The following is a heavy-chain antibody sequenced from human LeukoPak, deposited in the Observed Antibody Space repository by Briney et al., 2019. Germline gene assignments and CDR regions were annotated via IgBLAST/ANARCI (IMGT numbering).Heavy chain of an antibody. Sequence: SETLSLTCAVYGGSLGGYSWSWIRQPPGKGLEWIGEINHSGSTNYNPSLKSRVTISVDTSKNQFSLKLSSVTAADTAVYYCARVEDSSSWYGELDAFDIWGQGTMVTVSS. J-gene: IGHJ3*02. V-gene: IGHV4-34*01. CDR2: INHSGST. D-gene: IGHD6-13*01. CDR3: ARVEDSSSWYGELDAFDI. CDR1: GGSLGGYS.